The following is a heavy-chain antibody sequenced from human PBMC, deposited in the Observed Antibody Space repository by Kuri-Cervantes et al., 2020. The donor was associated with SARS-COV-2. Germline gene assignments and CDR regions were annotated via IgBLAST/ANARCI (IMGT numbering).Heavy chain of an antibody. D-gene: IGHD6-19*01. J-gene: IGHJ5*02. V-gene: IGHV3-11*06. CDR3: ARGQGSGWYLGLSANWFDP. CDR1: GCTFSDYC. CDR2: ISSSSSYT. Sequence: GGSLRLSCAASGCTFSDYCMSWIRQAPGKGLEWVSYISSSSSYTNYADSVKGRFTISRDNAKNSLYLQMNSLRAEDTAVYYCARGQGSGWYLGLSANWFDPWGQGTLVTVSS.